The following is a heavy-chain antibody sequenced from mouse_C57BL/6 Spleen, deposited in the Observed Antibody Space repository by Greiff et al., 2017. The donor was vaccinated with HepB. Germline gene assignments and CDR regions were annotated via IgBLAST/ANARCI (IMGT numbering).Heavy chain of an antibody. Sequence: EVKVEESGGGLVKPGGSLKLSCAASGFTFSSYAMSWVRQTPEKRLEWVATISDGGSYTYYPDNVKGRFTISRDNAKNNLYLQMSHLKSEDTAMYYCARGPFDYWGQGTTLTVSS. J-gene: IGHJ2*01. CDR1: GFTFSSYA. CDR2: ISDGGSYT. CDR3: ARGPFDY. V-gene: IGHV5-4*03.